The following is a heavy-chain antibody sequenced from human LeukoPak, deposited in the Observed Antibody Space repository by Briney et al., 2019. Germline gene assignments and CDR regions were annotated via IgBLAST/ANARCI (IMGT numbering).Heavy chain of an antibody. CDR1: GGSISSGGYY. Sequence: TLSLTCTVSGGSISSGGYYWSWIRQHPGKGLEWIGYIYYSGSTYYNPSLKSRVTISVDTSKNQFSLKLSSVTAADTAVYYCARDRSPYDSSGFDYWGQGTLVTVSS. CDR2: IYYSGST. J-gene: IGHJ4*02. CDR3: ARDRSPYDSSGFDY. D-gene: IGHD3-22*01. V-gene: IGHV4-31*03.